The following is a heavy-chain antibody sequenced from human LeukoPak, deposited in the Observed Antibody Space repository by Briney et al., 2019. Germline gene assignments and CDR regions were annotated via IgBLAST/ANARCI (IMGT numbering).Heavy chain of an antibody. V-gene: IGHV3-64D*06. CDR3: VRDLT. J-gene: IGHJ5*02. Sequence: GGPLRLSCSASEFTFSGSAMHWFRQAPGKGPEFVSGISANGDNTYYGDSVKVRFTISRDNSKNTVHLQMSSLSPEDTAVYYCVRDLTWGQGTLVIVSS. CDR2: ISANGDNT. CDR1: EFTFSGSA.